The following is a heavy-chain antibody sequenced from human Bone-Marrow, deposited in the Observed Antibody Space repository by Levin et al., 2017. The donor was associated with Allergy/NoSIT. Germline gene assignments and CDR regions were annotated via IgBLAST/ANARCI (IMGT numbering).Heavy chain of an antibody. CDR3: AHQTSGPVEHATLRIAAAGIFMEHY. D-gene: IGHD6-13*01. Sequence: SGPTLVKPTQTLTLTCTFSGFSLSTSGVGVGWIRQPPGKALEWLALIYWDDDKRYSPSLKSRLTITKDTSKNQVVLTMTNMDPVDTATYYCAHQTSGPVEHATLRIAAAGIFMEHYWGQGTLVTVSS. V-gene: IGHV2-5*02. CDR2: IYWDDDK. J-gene: IGHJ4*02. CDR1: GFSLSTSGVG.